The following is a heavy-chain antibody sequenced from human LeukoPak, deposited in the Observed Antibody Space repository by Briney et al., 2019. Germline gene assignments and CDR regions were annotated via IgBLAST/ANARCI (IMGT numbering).Heavy chain of an antibody. CDR2: IYTSGST. Sequence: SETLSLTCTVSGGSISSYYWSWIRQPAGKGLEWIGRIYTSGSTNYNPSLKSRVTMSVDTSKNQFSLKLSSVTAADTAVYYCASQRQDCGDFYFDYWGQGTLVTVSS. CDR3: ASQRQDCGDFYFDY. D-gene: IGHD4-17*01. CDR1: GGSISSYY. V-gene: IGHV4-4*07. J-gene: IGHJ4*02.